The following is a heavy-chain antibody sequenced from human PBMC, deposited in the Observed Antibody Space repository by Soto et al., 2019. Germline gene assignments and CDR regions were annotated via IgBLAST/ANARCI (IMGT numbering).Heavy chain of an antibody. J-gene: IGHJ5*02. CDR1: EYSFTGHY. Sequence: ASVKVSCKASEYSFTGHYLHWVRQAPGEGLEWMGWIDPKSGDTNYARKFKDRVTMTSDTSISTAYLDLNSLRSDDTAVYYCARDYGKSDYDYFDPWGQGTLVTVSS. CDR3: ARDYGKSDYDYFDP. CDR2: IDPKSGDT. D-gene: IGHD3-10*01. V-gene: IGHV1-2*02.